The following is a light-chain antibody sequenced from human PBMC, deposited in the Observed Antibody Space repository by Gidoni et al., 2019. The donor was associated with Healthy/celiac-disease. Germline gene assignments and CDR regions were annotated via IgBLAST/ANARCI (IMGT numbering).Light chain of an antibody. CDR1: QDISNY. CDR2: DAS. V-gene: IGKV1-33*01. Sequence: MTQSPSSLSASVGDRVTITCQASQDISNYLNWYQQKPGKAPKLLIYDASNLETGVPSRFSGSGSGTDFTFTISSLQPEDIATYYCQQYDNLPRTFGGGTKVEIK. J-gene: IGKJ4*01. CDR3: QQYDNLPRT.